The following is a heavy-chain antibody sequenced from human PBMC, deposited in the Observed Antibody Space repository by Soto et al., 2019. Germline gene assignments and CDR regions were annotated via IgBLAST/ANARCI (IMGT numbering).Heavy chain of an antibody. CDR3: ARDRTMGAPLMYYYYYGADV. CDR1: GFNFSSYG. Sequence: PGGSLRLSCAASGFNFSSYGMHWVRQAPGKGLEWVSVIWYDGSNKYYADSVKGRFTISRDNSKNTLYLQMNSLRAEDTAVYYCARDRTMGAPLMYYYYYGADVWGQGTTVTVSS. D-gene: IGHD1-26*01. J-gene: IGHJ6*02. CDR2: IWYDGSNK. V-gene: IGHV3-33*01.